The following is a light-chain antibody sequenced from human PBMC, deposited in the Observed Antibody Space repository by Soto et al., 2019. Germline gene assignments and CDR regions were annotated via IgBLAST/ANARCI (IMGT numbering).Light chain of an antibody. J-gene: IGLJ2*01. CDR1: RSNIGSNT. CDR2: SNN. CDR3: ATWDDSLNGHVV. V-gene: IGLV1-44*01. Sequence: QSVLSQPPSASGTPGQRVTISCSGSRSNIGSNTVNWYQQLPGTATKLLMYSNNQRPSGVSDRFSGSKSGTSASLAVRGLQSEDEADYYCATWDDSLNGHVVFGGGTKLTVL.